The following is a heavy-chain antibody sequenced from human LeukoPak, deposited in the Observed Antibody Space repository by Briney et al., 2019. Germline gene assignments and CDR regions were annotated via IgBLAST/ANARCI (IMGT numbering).Heavy chain of an antibody. CDR3: ARDRNNDYSLDY. V-gene: IGHV3-30-3*01. D-gene: IGHD4-11*01. CDR2: ISYDGSNK. CDR1: GFTFSSYA. Sequence: GRSLRLSCAASGFTFSSYAMHWVRQAPGKGLEWVAVISYDGSNKYYADSVKGRFTISRDNSKNTLYLQMNSLRAEDTAVYYCARDRNNDYSLDYWGQGTLVTVSS. J-gene: IGHJ4*02.